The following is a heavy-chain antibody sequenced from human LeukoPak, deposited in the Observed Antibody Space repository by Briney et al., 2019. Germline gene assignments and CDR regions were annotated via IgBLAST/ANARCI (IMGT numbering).Heavy chain of an antibody. CDR2: INQDGSKR. V-gene: IGHV3-7*01. J-gene: IGHJ3*02. Sequence: GGSLRLSCAASGFSFSDYWMTWVRQAPGKGLEWVANINQDGSKRFYVDSVKGRFTISRDNARNSLYLQLDGLRAEDTAVYYCTRDPECSTSSCLDAFDIWGQGTTVTVSS. D-gene: IGHD2-2*01. CDR3: TRDPECSTSSCLDAFDI. CDR1: GFSFSDYW.